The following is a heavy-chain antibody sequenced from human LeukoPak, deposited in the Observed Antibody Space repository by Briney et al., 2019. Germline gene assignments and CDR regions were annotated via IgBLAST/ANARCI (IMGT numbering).Heavy chain of an antibody. J-gene: IGHJ4*02. V-gene: IGHV4-34*01. D-gene: IGHD1-26*01. CDR2: INHSGST. CDR3: ARTILMGASDY. Sequence: PSETLSLTCAVYGGSFSGYYWSWIRQPPGKGLEWIGEINHSGSTNYNPSLKSRVTISVDTSKNQFSLKLSSVTAADTAVYYCARTILMGASDYWGQGTLVTVSS. CDR1: GGSFSGYY.